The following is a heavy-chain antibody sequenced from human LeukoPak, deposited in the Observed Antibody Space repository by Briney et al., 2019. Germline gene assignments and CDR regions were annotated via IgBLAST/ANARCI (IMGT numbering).Heavy chain of an antibody. J-gene: IGHJ4*02. CDR1: GFTFSSYA. V-gene: IGHV3-30*04. Sequence: PGRSLRLSCAASGFTFSSYAMHWVRQAPGKGLEWVAVISYDGSNKYYADSVKGRFTISRDNSKNTLYLQMNSLRAEDTAVYYCARVSSDSSGLPRYYFDYWGQGTLVTVSS. CDR3: ARVSSDSSGLPRYYFDY. D-gene: IGHD6-25*01. CDR2: ISYDGSNK.